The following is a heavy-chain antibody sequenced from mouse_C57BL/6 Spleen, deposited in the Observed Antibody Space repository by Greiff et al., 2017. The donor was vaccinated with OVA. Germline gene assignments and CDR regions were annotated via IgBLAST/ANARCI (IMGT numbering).Heavy chain of an antibody. CDR3: ARRDYYGSFDY. V-gene: IGHV5-6*02. CDR1: GFTFSSYG. J-gene: IGHJ2*01. D-gene: IGHD1-1*01. Sequence: EVKLMESGGDLVKPGGSLKLSCAASGFTFSSYGMSWVRQTPDKRLEWVATISSGGSYTYYPDSVKGRFTISRDNAKNTLYLQMSSLKSEDTAMYYCARRDYYGSFDYWGQGTTLTVSS. CDR2: ISSGGSYT.